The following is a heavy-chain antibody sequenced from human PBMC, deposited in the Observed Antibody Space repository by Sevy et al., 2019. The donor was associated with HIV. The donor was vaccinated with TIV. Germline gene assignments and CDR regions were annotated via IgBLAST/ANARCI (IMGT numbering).Heavy chain of an antibody. CDR1: GFSFNTFS. CDR3: MGDSTGQYSAYDGAGYYGMDV. Sequence: GESLKISCAASGFSFNTFSMNWVRQRPEKGLEWVSSISSSSNYIFYVDSVKGRFTISRDNAKDSLYLQVNSLRAEDTAVYYCMGDSTGQYSAYDGAGYYGMDVWGPGTTVTVSS. D-gene: IGHD5-12*01. V-gene: IGHV3-21*04. J-gene: IGHJ6*02. CDR2: ISSSSNYI.